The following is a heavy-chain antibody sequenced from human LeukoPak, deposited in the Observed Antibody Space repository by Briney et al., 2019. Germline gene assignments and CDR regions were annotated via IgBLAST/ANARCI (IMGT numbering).Heavy chain of an antibody. CDR2: IKQDGSES. D-gene: IGHD2-2*01. V-gene: IGHV3-7*01. J-gene: IGHJ6*02. CDR3: ARDPRCSSMSCYRSSFYGMDV. CDR1: GFTFSTYW. Sequence: GGSLRLSCAASGFTFSTYWMTWVRQAPGKGLEWVARIKQDGSESSYVDSVKGRFTISRDNAKNSLYLQMNSLRAEDTAVYYCARDPRCSSMSCYRSSFYGMDVWGQGTTVTVSS.